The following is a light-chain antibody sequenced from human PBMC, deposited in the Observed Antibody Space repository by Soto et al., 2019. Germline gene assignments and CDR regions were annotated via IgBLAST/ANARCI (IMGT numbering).Light chain of an antibody. J-gene: IGLJ1*01. Sequence: QSALTQPPSASGSPGQSVTISCTGTSSDVGGYYYVSWYQQHPGKAHKLMNYEDSKRPSGVPDSFTGSKSGNTASQTVSGLQAEDEADYYCSSYAGTNTPYVFGTG. CDR3: SSYAGTNTPYV. CDR2: EDS. CDR1: SSDVGGYYY. V-gene: IGLV2-8*01.